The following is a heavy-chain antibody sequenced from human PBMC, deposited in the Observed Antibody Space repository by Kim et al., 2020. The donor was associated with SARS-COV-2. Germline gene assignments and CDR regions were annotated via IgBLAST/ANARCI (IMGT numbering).Heavy chain of an antibody. D-gene: IGHD6-13*01. CDR1: GYTFTSYG. Sequence: ASVKVSCKASGYTFTSYGISWVRQAPGQGLEWMGWISAYNGNTNYAQKLQGRVTMTTDTSTSTAYMELRSLRSDDTAVYYCARGGGPMSSSRYVGMDVWGQGNTVTVSS. CDR3: ARGGGPMSSSRYVGMDV. CDR2: ISAYNGNT. J-gene: IGHJ6*02. V-gene: IGHV1-18*01.